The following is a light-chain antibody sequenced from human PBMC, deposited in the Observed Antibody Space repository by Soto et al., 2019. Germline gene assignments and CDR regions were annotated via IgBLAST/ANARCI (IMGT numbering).Light chain of an antibody. J-gene: IGLJ2*01. CDR1: NIGSKS. CDR2: DDS. CDR3: QVWDSSSDHVV. V-gene: IGLV3-21*02. Sequence: SYELTQPPSVSGAPGQTARITCGGNNIGSKSVHWYQQKPGQAPVLVVYDDSDRPSGLPERFSGSNSGNTATLTISRVEAGDEADYYCQVWDSSSDHVVFGGGTKLTVL.